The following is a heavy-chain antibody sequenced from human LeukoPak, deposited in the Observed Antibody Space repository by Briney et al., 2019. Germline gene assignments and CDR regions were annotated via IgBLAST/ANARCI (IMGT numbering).Heavy chain of an antibody. CDR2: ISGSGGST. CDR1: GFTFSSYA. D-gene: IGHD1-14*01. J-gene: IGHJ4*02. CDR3: AKDLLVTGSEYYFDY. Sequence: PGGSLRLSCAASGFTFSSYAMSWVRQAPGKGLEWVSAISGSGGSTYYADSVKGRFTISRDNSKNTLYMQMNSLRAEDTAVYYWAKDLLVTGSEYYFDYWGQGTLVTVSS. V-gene: IGHV3-23*01.